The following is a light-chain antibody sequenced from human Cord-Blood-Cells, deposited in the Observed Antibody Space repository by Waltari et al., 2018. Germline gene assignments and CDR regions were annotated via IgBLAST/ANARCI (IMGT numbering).Light chain of an antibody. Sequence: SYELTHPASVAVPPGQPGGMGFSGDYLWDKYACWYQQKPGQSPMLVIYQDSKRPSGIPERFSGSNSGNTATLTISGTQAMDEADYYCQAWDSSTDVVFGGGTKLTVL. V-gene: IGLV3-1*01. J-gene: IGLJ2*01. CDR2: QDS. CDR1: YLWDKY. CDR3: QAWDSSTDVV.